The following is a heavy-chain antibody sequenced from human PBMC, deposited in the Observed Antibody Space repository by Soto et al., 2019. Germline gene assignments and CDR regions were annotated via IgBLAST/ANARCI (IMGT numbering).Heavy chain of an antibody. Sequence: EVQLLESGGDLVQPGGSLRLSCLASGFTFTSYAMNWVRQTPGKGLEWVSTINPTAEITYYADSVKGRFSIFKDNSRNILYLQMNSLRAEDTAIYYCSGGKDVPPYYFYSGMDVWGQGTTVTVSS. CDR1: GFTFTSYA. J-gene: IGHJ6*02. CDR3: SGGKDVPPYYFYSGMDV. V-gene: IGHV3-23*01. D-gene: IGHD3-16*01. CDR2: INPTAEIT.